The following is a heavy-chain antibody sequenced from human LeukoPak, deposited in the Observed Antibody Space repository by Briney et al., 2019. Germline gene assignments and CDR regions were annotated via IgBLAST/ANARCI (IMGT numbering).Heavy chain of an antibody. Sequence: SVKVSCKASGGTFSSYAISWVRQAPGQGLEWMGGIIPIFGTAKYAQKFQGRVTITTGDSTSTAYMELSSLRSDDTAVYYCARGGTVLRTNYYFDYWGQGTLVTVSS. D-gene: IGHD1-14*01. CDR2: IIPIFGTA. CDR1: GGTFSSYA. V-gene: IGHV1-69*05. CDR3: ARGGTVLRTNYYFDY. J-gene: IGHJ4*02.